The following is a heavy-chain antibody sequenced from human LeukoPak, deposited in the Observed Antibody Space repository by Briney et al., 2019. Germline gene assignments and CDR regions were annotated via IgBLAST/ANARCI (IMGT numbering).Heavy chain of an antibody. CDR1: GFTLSRHG. CDR2: IRYDGINK. D-gene: IGHD4/OR15-4a*01. CDR3: ARRAGAYSHPYDY. J-gene: IGHJ4*02. V-gene: IGHV3-30*02. Sequence: GGSLRLSCAASGFTLSRHGMHWVRQAPGKGLEWVAFIRYDGINKYSADSVKGRFTISRDNSKNTLYLQMNSLRAEDTAVYYCARRAGAYSHPYDYWGQGTLVTVSS.